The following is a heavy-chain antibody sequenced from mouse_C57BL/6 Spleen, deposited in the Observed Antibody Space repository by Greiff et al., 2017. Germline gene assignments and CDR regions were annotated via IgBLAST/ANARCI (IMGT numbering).Heavy chain of an antibody. CDR2: IYPRDGST. CDR1: GYTFTSYD. V-gene: IGHV1-85*01. D-gene: IGHD1-1*01. CDR3: ARYTTVVATGEYYYAMDY. Sequence: QVQLQQSGPELVKPGASVKLSCKASGYTFTSYDINWVKQRPGQGLEWIGWIYPRDGSTKYNEKFKGKATLTVDTSSSTAYMELHSLTSEDSAVYLCARYTTVVATGEYYYAMDYWGQGTSVTVSS. J-gene: IGHJ4*01.